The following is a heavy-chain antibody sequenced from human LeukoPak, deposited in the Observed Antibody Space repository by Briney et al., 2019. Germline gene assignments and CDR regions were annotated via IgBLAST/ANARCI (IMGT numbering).Heavy chain of an antibody. D-gene: IGHD4-17*01. CDR2: ISGRSSFT. CDR3: AREPTTVTTDASFDY. V-gene: IGHV3-21*01. Sequence: GGSLRLSCAASGFTFSDYSMNWVRQAPGKGLEWVSSISGRSSFTYYADSVKGRFTISRDNAKNSLYLQMNSLRAEDTAVYYCAREPTTVTTDASFDYWGQGTLVTVSS. J-gene: IGHJ4*02. CDR1: GFTFSDYS.